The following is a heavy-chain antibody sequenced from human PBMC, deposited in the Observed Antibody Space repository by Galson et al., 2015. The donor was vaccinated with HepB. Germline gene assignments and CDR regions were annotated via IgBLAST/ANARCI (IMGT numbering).Heavy chain of an antibody. CDR3: ARYYYDSSGYYLPDFDY. CDR1: GYTFTSYA. Sequence: SVKVSCKASGYTFTSYAMNWVRQAPGQGLEWMGWINTNTGNPTYAQGFTGRFVFSLDTSVSTAYLQISSLKAEDTAVYYCARYYYDSSGYYLPDFDYWGQGTLVTVSS. D-gene: IGHD3-22*01. J-gene: IGHJ4*02. CDR2: INTNTGNP. V-gene: IGHV7-4-1*02.